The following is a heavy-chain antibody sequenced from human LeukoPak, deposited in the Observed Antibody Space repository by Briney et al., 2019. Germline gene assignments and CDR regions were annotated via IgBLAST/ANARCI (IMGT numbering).Heavy chain of an antibody. V-gene: IGHV3-23*01. D-gene: IGHD3-3*01. CDR3: ASGPPFLKYFEY. CDR2: ISVGAEYI. CDR1: GFTISSNY. Sequence: GGSLRLSCAASGFTISSNYMNWVRQAPGKGLEWVSTISVGAEYIFYADSVKGGFTISRDDSNNALYLQMHSLRAEDTALYYCASGPPFLKYFEYWGQGTLVTVSS. J-gene: IGHJ4*02.